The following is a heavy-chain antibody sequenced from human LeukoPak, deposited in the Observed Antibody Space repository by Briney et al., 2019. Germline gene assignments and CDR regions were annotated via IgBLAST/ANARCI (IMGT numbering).Heavy chain of an antibody. CDR1: GGSISGYY. Sequence: PSETLSLTCAVSGGSISGYYWSWIRQPPGKGLEWIGYIYYGGSTNYNPSLKSRVTMSVVKSKNLFSLNLSSVTAADTAVYHCARHGTDYWGQGTLVTVSP. V-gene: IGHV4-59*08. CDR3: ARHGTDY. J-gene: IGHJ4*02. CDR2: IYYGGST.